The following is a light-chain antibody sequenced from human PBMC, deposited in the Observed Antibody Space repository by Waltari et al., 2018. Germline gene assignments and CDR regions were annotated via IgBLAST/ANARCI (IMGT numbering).Light chain of an antibody. V-gene: IGLV2-14*01. CDR1: SSDVGVYMF. J-gene: IGLJ3*02. CDR3: SSHTPSSIAV. CDR2: EVS. Sequence: QSALTQPASVSGSLGQSITISCTGTSSDVGVYMFVSWDQQDPGKAPKLMIYEVSNPPSGISMSFSGSSLGSRASLTFSGRRAGNEADHYCSSHTPSSIAVYCGGNKVTDL.